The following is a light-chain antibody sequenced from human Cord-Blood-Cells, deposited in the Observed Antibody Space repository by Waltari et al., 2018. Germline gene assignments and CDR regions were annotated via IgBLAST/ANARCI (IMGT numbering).Light chain of an antibody. CDR1: QSISSW. Sequence: DIQLTQSPSTLPASVGDRVTITCRASQSISSWLAWYQQKPGKAPKLLNYKASSLESGVPSRFSSSGSGTEFTLTISSLQPDDFATYYCQQYNIYWACGQGTKVEIK. CDR3: QQYNIYWA. V-gene: IGKV1-5*03. CDR2: KAS. J-gene: IGKJ1*01.